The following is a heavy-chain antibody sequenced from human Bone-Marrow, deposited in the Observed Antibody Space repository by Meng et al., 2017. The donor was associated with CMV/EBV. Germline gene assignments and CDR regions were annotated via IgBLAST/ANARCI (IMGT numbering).Heavy chain of an antibody. D-gene: IGHD3-22*01. CDR3: ARGPHDYYDSSGYYY. V-gene: IGHV3-48*04. CDR2: ISSSGSTI. Sequence: GESLKISCVASGFTFSSFWMSWVRQAPGKGLEWVSYISSSGSTIYYADSVKGRFTISRDNAKNTLYLQMNSLRAEDTAVYYCARGPHDYYDSSGYYYWGQGTLVTVSS. CDR1: GFTFSSFW. J-gene: IGHJ4*02.